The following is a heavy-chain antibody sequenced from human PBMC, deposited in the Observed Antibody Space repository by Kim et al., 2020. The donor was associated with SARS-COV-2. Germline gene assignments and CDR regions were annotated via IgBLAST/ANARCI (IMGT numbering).Heavy chain of an antibody. CDR2: ISSDGNKR. CDR3: GKDFGRLVVFGSA. D-gene: IGHD3-22*01. CDR1: GFTFSHYG. V-gene: IGHV3-30*18. Sequence: GGSLRLSCVVSGFTFSHYGMHWVRQAPGKGLEWVALISSDGNKRDYADSVKGRFTISRDDSKNTVYLEVNSLRPEDAAVFYCGKDFGRLVVFGSAWGQGTLVIVSS. J-gene: IGHJ4*02.